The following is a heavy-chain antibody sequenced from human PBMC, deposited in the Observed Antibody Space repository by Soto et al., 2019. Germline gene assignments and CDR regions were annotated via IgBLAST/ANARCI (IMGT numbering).Heavy chain of an antibody. Sequence: PSETLCHIWTVSGGSMSSYYCTWLRQSPGRGLEWIGYISYSGSTYYNPSLKSRVTISADTSKNQFSLRMNSMIAADTAVYYCARADPDASVGYWGQGTLVTVSS. J-gene: IGHJ4*02. D-gene: IGHD2-15*01. CDR3: ARADPDASVGY. CDR1: GGSMSSYY. V-gene: IGHV4-59*01. CDR2: ISYSGST.